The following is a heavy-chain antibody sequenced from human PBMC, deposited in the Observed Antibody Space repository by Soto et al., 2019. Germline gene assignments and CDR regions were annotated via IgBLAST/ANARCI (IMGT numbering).Heavy chain of an antibody. CDR1: GFTFSRYW. CDR3: AKRSPPYPYVMDF. Sequence: GGSLRLSCLASGFTFSRYWMHWVRQAPGKGLVWVSRINTDKSTLTYADSVEGRFTISRDNAENTLYLQMDSLRAEDTAVYYCAKRSPPYPYVMDFRGQGTTVIVSS. J-gene: IGHJ6*02. CDR2: INTDKSTL. V-gene: IGHV3-74*03.